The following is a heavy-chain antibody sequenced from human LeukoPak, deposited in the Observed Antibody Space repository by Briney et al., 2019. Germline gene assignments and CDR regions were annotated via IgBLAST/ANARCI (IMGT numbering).Heavy chain of an antibody. J-gene: IGHJ4*02. CDR3: ARAPIQSDTSCLFDY. CDR2: INPNSGGT. CDR1: GYTFTSYG. V-gene: IGHV1-2*02. Sequence: GASVKVSCKASGYTFTSYGISWVRQAPGQGLEWMGWINPNSGGTNYAQKFQGRVTMTRDTSISTAYMELSRLRSDDTAVYYCARAPIQSDTSCLFDYWGQGTLVTVSS. D-gene: IGHD2-2*01.